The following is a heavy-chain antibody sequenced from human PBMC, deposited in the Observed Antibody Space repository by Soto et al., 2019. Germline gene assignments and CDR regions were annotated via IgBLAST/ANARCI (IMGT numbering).Heavy chain of an antibody. V-gene: IGHV1-69*01. CDR2: SIPIFGTA. Sequence: QVQLVQSGAEVKKPGSSVKVSCKASGGTFSSYAITWGRQAPGQGLEWMGGSIPIFGTANYAQKFQGRVTITADESLTTAYMELSSLRSEDTAVYYGARDFPSSSSDPWGQGTLVTVSS. CDR3: ARDFPSSSSDP. CDR1: GGTFSSYA. J-gene: IGHJ5*02.